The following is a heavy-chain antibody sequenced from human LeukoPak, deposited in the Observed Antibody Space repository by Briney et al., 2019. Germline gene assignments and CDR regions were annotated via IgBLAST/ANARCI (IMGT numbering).Heavy chain of an antibody. Sequence: GGSLRLSCAASGFTFSSYSMNWVRQAPGKGLEWVSSISSSSSYIYYADSVKGRFTISRDNAKNSLYLQMNSPRAEDTAVYYCARDQWYYYDSSGYFDYWGQGTLVTVSS. J-gene: IGHJ4*02. CDR3: ARDQWYYYDSSGYFDY. CDR1: GFTFSSYS. V-gene: IGHV3-21*01. D-gene: IGHD3-22*01. CDR2: ISSSSSYI.